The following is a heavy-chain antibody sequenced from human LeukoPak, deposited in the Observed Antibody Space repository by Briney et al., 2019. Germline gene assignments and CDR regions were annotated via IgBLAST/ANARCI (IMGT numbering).Heavy chain of an antibody. CDR1: GGSISSYY. V-gene: IGHV4-59*12. D-gene: IGHD3-22*01. J-gene: IGHJ4*02. Sequence: SETLSLTCTVSGGSISSYYWSWIRQPPGKGLEWIGYIYYSGSTNYNPSLKSRVTISVDTSKNQFSLKLSSVTAADTAVYYCASPWYYYDSSGYYYFDYYWGQGTLVTVSS. CDR3: ASPWYYYDSSGYYYFDYY. CDR2: IYYSGST.